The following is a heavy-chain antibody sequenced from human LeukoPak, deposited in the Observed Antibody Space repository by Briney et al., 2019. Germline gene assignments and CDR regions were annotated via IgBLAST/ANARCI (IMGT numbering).Heavy chain of an antibody. CDR3: AREADYYYGMDV. V-gene: IGHV4-4*07. J-gene: IGHJ6*02. D-gene: IGHD6-25*01. CDR1: GGSISSYY. CDR2: IYISGRTNYNPT. Sequence: SETLSLTCTVSGGSISSYYWSWIRQPAGKGLEWIGRIYISGRTNYNPTEYNPSLKSRVTMSVDTSKNQFSLKLSSVTAADTAVYYCAREADYYYGMDVWGQGTTVTVSS.